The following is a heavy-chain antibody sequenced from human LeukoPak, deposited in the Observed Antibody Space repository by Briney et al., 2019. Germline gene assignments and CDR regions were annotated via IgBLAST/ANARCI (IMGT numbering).Heavy chain of an antibody. D-gene: IGHD6-19*01. J-gene: IGHJ1*01. CDR1: GGSISSYY. CDR2: IYYSGST. CDR3: ARGGWYPESFRH. Sequence: PSETLSLTCTFSGGSISSYYWNGIRQPPAKGLGWIGYIYYSGSTNYNPSLKSRVTISVDTSKNQFSLKLSSVTAADTAVYYCARGGWYPESFRHWGQGALVTVSS. V-gene: IGHV4-59*01.